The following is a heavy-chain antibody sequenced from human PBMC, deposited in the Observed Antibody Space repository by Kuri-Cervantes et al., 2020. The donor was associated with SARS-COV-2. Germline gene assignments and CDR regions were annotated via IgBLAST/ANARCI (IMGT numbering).Heavy chain of an antibody. Sequence: ASVKVSCKASGYTFTGYYMHWVRQAPGQGLEWMGWINPNSGGTNYAQKFQGRVTMTRDTSISTAYMELSRLRSDDTAVYYCARGPIAAAGTLPDYWGQGTLVTVSS. CDR2: INPNSGGT. CDR3: ARGPIAAAGTLPDY. J-gene: IGHJ4*02. CDR1: GYTFTGYY. D-gene: IGHD6-13*01. V-gene: IGHV1-2*02.